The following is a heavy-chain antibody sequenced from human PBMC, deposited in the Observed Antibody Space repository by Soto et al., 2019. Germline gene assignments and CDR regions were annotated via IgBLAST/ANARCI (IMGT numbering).Heavy chain of an antibody. V-gene: IGHV5-51*01. CDR3: ARKDKSGYFNWFDP. CDR2: IFPSDSDT. CDR1: GYIFTSYW. D-gene: IGHD3-22*01. J-gene: IGHJ5*02. Sequence: PVESLKISCRTSGYIFTSYWISWCLEMPGKVLEWMGIIFPSDSDTRYSPSFQGQVTISADRSTSTVFLQWASLKASDTAVYFCARKDKSGYFNWFDPWGQGTLVTVSS.